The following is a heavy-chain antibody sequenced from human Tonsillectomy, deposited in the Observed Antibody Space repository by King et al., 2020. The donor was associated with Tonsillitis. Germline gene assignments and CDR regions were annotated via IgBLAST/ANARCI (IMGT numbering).Heavy chain of an antibody. V-gene: IGHV3-23*04. D-gene: IGHD1-26*01. CDR2: ISGDGDST. CDR3: AKDRRASYPFGFTDH. J-gene: IGHJ4*02. CDR1: GFTSSSYA. Sequence: VQLVESGGGLVRPGGSLRLSCAASGFTSSSYAMSWVRQAPGKGLEWVSIISGDGDSTYDADPVRGRFTISRDNSKNTLYLQMNILEAEDSAIYYCAKDRRASYPFGFTDHWGQGTLATVSS.